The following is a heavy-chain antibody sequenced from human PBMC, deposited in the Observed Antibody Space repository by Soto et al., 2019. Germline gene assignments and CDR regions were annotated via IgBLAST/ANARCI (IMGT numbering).Heavy chain of an antibody. CDR2: IYGDGST. D-gene: IGHD3-10*01. CDR3: ARDKGLGISMVRGVVMTVGNGVDV. J-gene: IGHJ6*02. Sequence: GGSLRLSCSVSGVTVSDNYMIWVRQAPGKGLEWVSVIYGDGSTYYADSVKGRFTISRDNSKNTVFLQMGSLRAEDTAMYYCARDKGLGISMVRGVVMTVGNGVDVWGQGTTVTVS. V-gene: IGHV3-53*01. CDR1: GVTVSDNY.